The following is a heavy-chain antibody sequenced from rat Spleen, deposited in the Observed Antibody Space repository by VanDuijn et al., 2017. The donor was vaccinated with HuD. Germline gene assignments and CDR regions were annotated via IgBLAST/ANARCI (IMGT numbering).Heavy chain of an antibody. CDR2: VNSAGST. D-gene: IGHD1-4*01. J-gene: IGHJ3*01. CDR3: ATDGTRVSRFAY. CDR1: GHSISSSYR. V-gene: IGHV3-3*01. Sequence: EVHLQESGPGLVKPSQSLSLTCSVTGHSISSSYRWNWIRKFPGNKLEWMGYVNSAGSTNYNPSLKSRISITRDTSKNQFFLQVNSVTTEDTATYYCATDGTRVSRFAYWGQGTLVTVSS.